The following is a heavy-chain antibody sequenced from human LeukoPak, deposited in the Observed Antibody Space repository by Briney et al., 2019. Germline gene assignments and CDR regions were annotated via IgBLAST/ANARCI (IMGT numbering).Heavy chain of an antibody. Sequence: GGCLRLSCAASGFTFTSYAMTWVRQAPGKGLEWVSTISGSGGTTYYADSVKGRFTISRHNSERSVYLQMNSLRAEDTAVYYCAKDRAYYASGGYYYWGQGTLVTVSS. V-gene: IGHV3-23*01. CDR2: ISGSGGTT. CDR1: GFTFTSYA. CDR3: AKDRAYYASGGYYY. J-gene: IGHJ4*02. D-gene: IGHD3-22*01.